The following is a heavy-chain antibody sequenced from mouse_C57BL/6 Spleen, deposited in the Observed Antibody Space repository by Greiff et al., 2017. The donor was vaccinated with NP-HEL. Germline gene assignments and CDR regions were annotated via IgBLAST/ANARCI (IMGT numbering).Heavy chain of an antibody. CDR3: AREDDGSSYVLFAY. CDR1: GFTFSDYG. V-gene: IGHV5-17*01. Sequence: DVHLVESGGGLVKPGGSLKLSCAASGFTFSDYGMHWVRQAPEKGLEWVAYISSGSSTIYYADTVKGRFTISRDNAKNTLFLQMTSLRSEDTAMYYCAREDDGSSYVLFAYWGQGTLVTVSA. CDR2: ISSGSSTI. J-gene: IGHJ3*01. D-gene: IGHD1-1*01.